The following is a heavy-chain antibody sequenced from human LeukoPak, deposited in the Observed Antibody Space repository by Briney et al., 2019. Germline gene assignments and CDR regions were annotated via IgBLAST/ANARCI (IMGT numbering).Heavy chain of an antibody. CDR2: IYYSGGT. CDR3: ARAHCSSTSCYEGVNWFDP. J-gene: IGHJ5*02. V-gene: IGHV4-59*01. CDR1: GGSIISYY. Sequence: PSETLSLTCTVPGGSIISYYWSSIRQPPGKGLGWIGYIYYSGGTNYNPSLMSRVSISVDTTKDQFSLKLSSVTAADTAVYYCARAHCSSTSCYEGVNWFDPWGQGTLVTVSS. D-gene: IGHD2-2*01.